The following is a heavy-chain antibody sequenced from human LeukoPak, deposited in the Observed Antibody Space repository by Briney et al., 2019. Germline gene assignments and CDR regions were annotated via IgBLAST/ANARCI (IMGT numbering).Heavy chain of an antibody. Sequence: SETLSLTCTVSGGSISSGSYYWSWIRQPAGKGLEWIGRIYTSGSTNYNPSLKSRVTISVDTSKNQFSLKLSSVTTADTAVYYCARESSYYDSSGYYYLDRRKYYFDYWGQGTLVTVSS. D-gene: IGHD3-22*01. CDR3: ARESSYYDSSGYYYLDRRKYYFDY. CDR2: IYTSGST. J-gene: IGHJ4*02. CDR1: GGSISSGSYY. V-gene: IGHV4-61*02.